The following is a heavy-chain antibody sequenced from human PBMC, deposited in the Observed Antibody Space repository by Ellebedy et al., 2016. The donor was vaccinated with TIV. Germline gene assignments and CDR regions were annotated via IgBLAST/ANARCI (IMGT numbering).Heavy chain of an antibody. V-gene: IGHV1-2*02. Sequence: AASVKVSCKASGYTFTAYYIHWVRQAPGQGLEWMGWVNPDSGGTNYSQRFQGRVTMTRDSSISTAYMELSRLTADDTAVYYCARDTGSYPNWIDPWGQGTLVTVSS. D-gene: IGHD1-26*01. CDR2: VNPDSGGT. CDR1: GYTFTAYY. CDR3: ARDTGSYPNWIDP. J-gene: IGHJ5*02.